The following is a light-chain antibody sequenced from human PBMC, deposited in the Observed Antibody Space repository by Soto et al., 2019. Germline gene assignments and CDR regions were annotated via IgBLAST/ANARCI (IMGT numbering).Light chain of an antibody. CDR3: QQSYSTPPT. CDR1: QSISSY. V-gene: IGKV1-39*01. CDR2: AAS. Sequence: DIQMTQSPSSLSASVGDRVTITCRASQSISSYLNWYQQKPGKAPKLLIYAASSLQSGVPSRFSGSGSGTDFTLTIRSLQPEDFTTYYCQQSYSTPPTFGQGTKLEIK. J-gene: IGKJ2*01.